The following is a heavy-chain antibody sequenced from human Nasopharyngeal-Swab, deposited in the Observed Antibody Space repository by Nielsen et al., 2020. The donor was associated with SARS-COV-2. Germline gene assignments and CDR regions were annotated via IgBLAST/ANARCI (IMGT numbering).Heavy chain of an antibody. V-gene: IGHV3-30*03. CDR2: IAHDASNE. J-gene: IGHJ4*02. CDR3: ARDAPAHYGAFY. CDR1: GFTFSNYW. Sequence: GGSLRLSCAASGFTFSNYWMGWVRQAPGKGLEWVAFIAHDASNEYYGDSVKGRFSISRDSSKNTLYLQMDSLRGEDTAVYYCARDAPAHYGAFYWGRGTLVTVSS. D-gene: IGHD4-17*01.